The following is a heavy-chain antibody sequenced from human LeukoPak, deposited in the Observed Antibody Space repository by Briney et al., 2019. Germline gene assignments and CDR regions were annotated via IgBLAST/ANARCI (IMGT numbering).Heavy chain of an antibody. CDR2: IWSDGSND. CDR1: GFNFGSDA. J-gene: IGHJ4*02. Sequence: GRSLRLSCTASGFNFGSDAMHWVHQAPGNGLEWVAFIWSDGSNDHYADSVKGRFTISRDNSKNTVCLQMNSLRVEDTAVYYCARDPSGSGWSLSDWGQGTPVTVSS. CDR3: ARDPSGSGWSLSD. V-gene: IGHV3-33*01. D-gene: IGHD6-19*01.